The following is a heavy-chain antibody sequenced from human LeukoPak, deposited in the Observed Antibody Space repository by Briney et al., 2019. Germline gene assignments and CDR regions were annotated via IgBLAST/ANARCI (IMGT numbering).Heavy chain of an antibody. CDR2: INPNSGGT. CDR1: GYTFTGYY. D-gene: IGHD6-19*01. CDR3: ARDPGDILVAGTFDY. V-gene: IGHV1-2*02. Sequence: ASVKVSCKASGYTFTGYYMHWVRQAPGQGLEWMGWINPNSGGTNYAQKFQGRVTMTRDTSISTAYMELSRLRSDDTAFYYCARDPGDILVAGTFDYWGQGTLVTVSS. J-gene: IGHJ4*02.